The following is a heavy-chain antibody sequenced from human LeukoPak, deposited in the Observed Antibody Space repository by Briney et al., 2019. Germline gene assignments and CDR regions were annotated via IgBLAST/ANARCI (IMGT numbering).Heavy chain of an antibody. V-gene: IGHV4-59*08. CDR3: ARHRFASPLDS. CDR2: IFYTGDS. J-gene: IGHJ4*02. CDR1: GVSSSSSY. D-gene: IGHD2-21*01. Sequence: SETLSLTCTVSGVSSSSSYSSWIRQPPGKGLEWIGYIFYTGDSNHNPSFKSRVSISLGTSKDQISLKLSSVTAADTAVYYCARHRFASPLDSWGQGTLVTVSS.